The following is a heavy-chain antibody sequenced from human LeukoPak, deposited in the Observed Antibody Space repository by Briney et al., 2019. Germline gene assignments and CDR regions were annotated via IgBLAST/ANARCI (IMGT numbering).Heavy chain of an antibody. CDR2: IYYSGST. V-gene: IGHV4-31*11. CDR3: ARINWNYGLSIYYYYGMDV. Sequence: SETLSLTCAVYGGSFSGYYWSWIRQHPGKGLEWIGYIYYSGSTYYNPSLKSRVTISVDTSKNQFSLKLSSVTAADTAVYYCARINWNYGLSIYYYYGMDVWGQGTTVTVSS. J-gene: IGHJ6*02. CDR1: GGSFSGYY. D-gene: IGHD1-7*01.